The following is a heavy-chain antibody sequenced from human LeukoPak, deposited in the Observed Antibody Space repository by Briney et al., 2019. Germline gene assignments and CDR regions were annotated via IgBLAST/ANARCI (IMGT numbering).Heavy chain of an antibody. CDR2: INPNSGGT. CDR1: GYTFTGYY. J-gene: IGHJ4*02. D-gene: IGHD6-13*01. V-gene: IGHV1-2*02. Sequence: XSVKVSCKASGYTFTGYYMHWVGQAPGQGLEGMGWINPNSGGTNYAQKFQGRVTMTRDTSISTPYMELSRLRSDDTAVYYCARGIFSAAGTWGDYWGQGTLVTVSS. CDR3: ARGIFSAAGTWGDY.